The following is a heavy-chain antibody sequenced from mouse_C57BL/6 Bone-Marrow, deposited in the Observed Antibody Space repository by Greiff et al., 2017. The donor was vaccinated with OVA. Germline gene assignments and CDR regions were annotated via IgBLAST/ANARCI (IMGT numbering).Heavy chain of an antibody. CDR2: IDPSDSYT. Sequence: QVQLQQPGAELVKPGASVKLSCKASGYTFTSYWMQWVKQRPGQGLEWIGEIDPSDSYTNYNQKFKGKATLTVDTSSSTAYMQLSSLTSEDSAVYYCARSQVLWYFDVWGTGTTVTVTS. J-gene: IGHJ1*03. V-gene: IGHV1-50*01. CDR1: GYTFTSYW. D-gene: IGHD5-1*01. CDR3: ARSQVLWYFDV.